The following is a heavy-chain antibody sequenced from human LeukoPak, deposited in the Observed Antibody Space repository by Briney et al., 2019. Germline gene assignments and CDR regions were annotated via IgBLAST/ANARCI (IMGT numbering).Heavy chain of an antibody. Sequence: SETLSLTCTVSGGSIRSSSYKWGWLRQPPGRGLEWIGSIHYTGTTYYNPSLKRRVTISVDTSKNQFSLRLSSVTAADTALYFCARRAYSTAYWKHFDSWGQGTLVTVSS. CDR1: GGSIRSSSYK. V-gene: IGHV4-39*07. CDR2: IHYTGTT. J-gene: IGHJ4*02. D-gene: IGHD1-1*01. CDR3: ARRAYSTAYWKHFDS.